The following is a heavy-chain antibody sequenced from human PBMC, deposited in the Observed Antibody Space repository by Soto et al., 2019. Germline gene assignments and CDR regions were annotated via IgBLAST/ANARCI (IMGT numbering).Heavy chain of an antibody. J-gene: IGHJ6*02. CDR3: AKQFLGWLLGAGGMDV. V-gene: IGHV3-23*01. CDR2: ISGSGGST. D-gene: IGHD3-3*01. CDR1: GFTFSSYA. Sequence: PGGSLRLSCAASGFTFSSYAMSWVRQAPGKGLEWVSAISGSGGSTYYADSVKGRFTISRDNSKNTLYLQMNSLRAEDTAVYYCAKQFLGWLLGAGGMDVWGQGTTVTVSS.